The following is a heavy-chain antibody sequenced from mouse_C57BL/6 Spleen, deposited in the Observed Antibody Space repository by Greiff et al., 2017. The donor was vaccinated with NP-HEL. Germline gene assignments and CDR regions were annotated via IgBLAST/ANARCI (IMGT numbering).Heavy chain of an antibody. CDR1: GYSITSGYY. V-gene: IGHV3-6*01. Sequence: ESGPGLVKPSQSLSLTCSVTGYSITSGYYWNWIRQFPGNKLEWMGYISYDGSNNYNPSLKNRISITRDTAKNQFFLKLNSVTTEDTATYYCARVDGPAWFAYWGQGTLVTVSA. CDR3: ARVDGPAWFAY. J-gene: IGHJ3*01. CDR2: ISYDGSN. D-gene: IGHD2-3*01.